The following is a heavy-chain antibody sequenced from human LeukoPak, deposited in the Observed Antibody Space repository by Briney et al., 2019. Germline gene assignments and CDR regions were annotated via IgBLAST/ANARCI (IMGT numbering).Heavy chain of an antibody. CDR3: AGKPYGLGSYYNNWFDP. V-gene: IGHV3-30*03. CDR2: ISNDGSNK. J-gene: IGHJ5*02. Sequence: GRSLRLSCAASGFTSTTYGMHWVRQAPGKGLEWVAVISNDGSNKYYADSVKGRFTISRDNSKNTVYLQMDSLRADDTAVYYCAGKPYGLGSYYNNWFDPWGQGTLVTVSP. CDR1: GFTSTTYG. D-gene: IGHD3-10*01.